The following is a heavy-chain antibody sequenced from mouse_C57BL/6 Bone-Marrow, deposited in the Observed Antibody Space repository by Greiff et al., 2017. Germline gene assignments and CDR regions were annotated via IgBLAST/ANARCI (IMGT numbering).Heavy chain of an antibody. CDR1: GFSLTSYG. V-gene: IGHV2-6-1*01. CDR2: IWSDGST. Sequence: QVQLQQSGPGLVAPSQSLSITCTVSGFSLTSYGVHWVRQPPGKGLEWLVVIWSDGSTTYNSALRSRLSISKDNSKSQVFVKMNSLQTDDTAMYYCARQGSSYGYFDVWGTGTTVTVSS. J-gene: IGHJ1*03. D-gene: IGHD1-1*01. CDR3: ARQGSSYGYFDV.